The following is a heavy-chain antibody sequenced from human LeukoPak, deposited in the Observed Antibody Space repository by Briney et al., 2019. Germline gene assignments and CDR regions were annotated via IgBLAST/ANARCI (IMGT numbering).Heavy chain of an antibody. D-gene: IGHD6-13*01. CDR3: ARGWYPSGREVTHSQYYYMDV. CDR1: GYTFSSFD. Sequence: ASVKVSCKTSGYTFSSFDINWVRQATGQGLEWMGWMNTNSGNTGYAQKFQGRITMTRNISISTAYMELSSLRSEDTAVYYCARGWYPSGREVTHSQYYYMDVWGKGSTITVPS. V-gene: IGHV1-8*02. CDR2: MNTNSGNT. J-gene: IGHJ6*03.